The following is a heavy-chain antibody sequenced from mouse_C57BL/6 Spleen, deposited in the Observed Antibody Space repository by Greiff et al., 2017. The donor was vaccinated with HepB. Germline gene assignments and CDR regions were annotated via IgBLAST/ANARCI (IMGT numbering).Heavy chain of an antibody. V-gene: IGHV1-15*01. CDR1: GYTFTDYE. D-gene: IGHD1-1*01. CDR2: IDPETGGT. CDR3: TRIVYYYGSSYLAWFAY. J-gene: IGHJ3*01. Sequence: VQLQQSGAELVRPGASVTLSCKASGYTFTDYEMHWVKQTPVHGLEWIGAIDPETGGTAYNQKFKGKAILTADKSSSTAYMELRSLTSEDSAVYYCTRIVYYYGSSYLAWFAYWGQGTLVTVSA.